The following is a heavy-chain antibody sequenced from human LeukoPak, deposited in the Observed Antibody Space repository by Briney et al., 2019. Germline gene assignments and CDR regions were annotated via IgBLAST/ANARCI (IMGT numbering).Heavy chain of an antibody. CDR1: GFTFSSYG. Sequence: GGSLRLSCAASGFTFSSYGMHWVRQAPGKGLEWVAFIRYDGSNKYYADSVKGRFTISRDNSKSTLYLQMNSLRAEDTAVYYCAKEGYELSYFDYWGQGTLVTVSS. V-gene: IGHV3-30*02. J-gene: IGHJ4*02. D-gene: IGHD2-15*01. CDR3: AKEGYELSYFDY. CDR2: IRYDGSNK.